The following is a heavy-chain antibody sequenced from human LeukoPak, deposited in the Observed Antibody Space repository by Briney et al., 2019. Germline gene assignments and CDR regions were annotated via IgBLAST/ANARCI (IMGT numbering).Heavy chain of an antibody. Sequence: SETLSLTCTVSGGSISSYYWGWVRQPPGKGLECIGFVYYTGSTNYSPSLKSRVTISVDTSKNQFSLKLRSVTAADTAVYYCARISSSNWYNERGAFDVWGQGTMVTVSS. V-gene: IGHV4-59*01. CDR1: GGSISSYY. CDR3: ARISSSNWYNERGAFDV. D-gene: IGHD6-13*01. J-gene: IGHJ3*01. CDR2: VYYTGST.